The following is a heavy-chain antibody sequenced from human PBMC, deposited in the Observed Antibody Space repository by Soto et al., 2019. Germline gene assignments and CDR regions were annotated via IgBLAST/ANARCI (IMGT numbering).Heavy chain of an antibody. D-gene: IGHD6-25*01. J-gene: IGHJ5*02. V-gene: IGHV3-21*01. CDR2: ISSNSAYI. Sequence: WGSLRLSCAASGFTFRSFTMNWVRQAPGKGLEWVSTISSNSAYIYYTDALRGRFTISRDNAKNSLHLQMNSLRAEDTAVYYCTRDASRDSSGRGWFDPWGPGTLVTVSS. CDR1: GFTFRSFT. CDR3: TRDASRDSSGRGWFDP.